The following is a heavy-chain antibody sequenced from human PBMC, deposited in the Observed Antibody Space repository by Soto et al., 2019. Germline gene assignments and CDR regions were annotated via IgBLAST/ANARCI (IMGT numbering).Heavy chain of an antibody. CDR3: ARRLYYYDSSAYEEGMDV. CDR1: GYTFTNYA. V-gene: IGHV1-3*01. Sequence: ASVKVSCKASGYTFTNYAIHWVRQAPGQRLEWMGWINAGNGNRKYSQRFQGRVTVTRDTSASTAYMELSSLRSEDTAVYYCARRLYYYDSSAYEEGMDVWGQGTTVTVSS. J-gene: IGHJ6*02. D-gene: IGHD3-22*01. CDR2: INAGNGNR.